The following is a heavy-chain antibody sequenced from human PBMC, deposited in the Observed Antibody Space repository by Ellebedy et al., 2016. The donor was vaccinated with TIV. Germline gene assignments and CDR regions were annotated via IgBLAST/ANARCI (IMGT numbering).Heavy chain of an antibody. CDR1: GFTFSTYS. J-gene: IGHJ4*02. Sequence: GGSLRLXXAASGFTFSTYSMNWVRQAPGKGLEWVAFIRSSTNSISYADSVKGRFTISRDDAENSLYLQMNSLRDEDTAVYYCSTNDSGWFDYWGQGTLVTVSS. CDR2: IRSSTNSI. CDR3: STNDSGWFDY. V-gene: IGHV3-48*02. D-gene: IGHD6-19*01.